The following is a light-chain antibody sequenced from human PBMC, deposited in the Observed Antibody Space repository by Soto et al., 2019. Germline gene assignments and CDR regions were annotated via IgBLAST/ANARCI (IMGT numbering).Light chain of an antibody. V-gene: IGKV3-20*01. J-gene: IGKJ4*01. Sequence: EIVLTQSPGTLSLSPGERATLSCRASQSVSSTYLAWYQQRQGQAPRLLIYGASSRATGIPDRFSGSGSGTDFTLTISRLEPEDFAVYYCQQYAVSPLALGGGTKVEIK. CDR2: GAS. CDR1: QSVSSTY. CDR3: QQYAVSPLA.